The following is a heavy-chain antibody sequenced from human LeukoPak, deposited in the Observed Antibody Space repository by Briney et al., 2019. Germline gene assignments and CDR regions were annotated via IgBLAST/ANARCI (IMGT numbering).Heavy chain of an antibody. CDR2: IYTSGST. J-gene: IGHJ3*02. CDR3: ARDYAFDI. CDR1: GGSISSGSYY. V-gene: IGHV4-61*02. Sequence: SETLSLTCTVSGGSISSGSYYWSWIRQPAGKGLEWIGRIYTSGSTNYNPSLKSRVIISVDTSKNQFSLKLSSVTAADTAVYYCARDYAFDIWGQGTMVTVSS.